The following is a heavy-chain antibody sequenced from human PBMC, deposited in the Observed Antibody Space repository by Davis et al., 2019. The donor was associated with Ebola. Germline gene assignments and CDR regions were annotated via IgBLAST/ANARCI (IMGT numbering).Heavy chain of an antibody. CDR1: GFTFSSYA. CDR2: ISGSGGST. CDR3: AGKLDRELPHYYYYMDV. V-gene: IGHV3-23*01. J-gene: IGHJ6*03. Sequence: PGGSLRLSCAASGFTFSSYAMSWVRQAPGKGLEWVSAISGSGGSTYYADSVKGRFTISRDNSKNTLYLQMNSLRAEDTAVYYCAGKLDRELPHYYYYMDVWGKGTTVTVSS. D-gene: IGHD1-26*01.